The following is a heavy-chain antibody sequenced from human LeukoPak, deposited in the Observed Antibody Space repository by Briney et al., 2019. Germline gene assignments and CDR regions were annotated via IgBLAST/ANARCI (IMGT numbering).Heavy chain of an antibody. J-gene: IGHJ4*02. Sequence: PSETLSLTCTVSGTSLSPFHWTWFRQPAGQRLEWIGLIYFTGTATLNPSLRSRVAMSVDLAKNQLFLKLASMTGADTAMYCCARKDGDYWGQGTLVSVSS. V-gene: IGHV4-4*07. CDR3: ARKDGDY. CDR2: IYFTGTA. CDR1: GTSLSPFH.